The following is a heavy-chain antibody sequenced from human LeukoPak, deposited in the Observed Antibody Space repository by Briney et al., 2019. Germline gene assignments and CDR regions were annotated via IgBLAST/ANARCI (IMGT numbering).Heavy chain of an antibody. D-gene: IGHD1-26*01. CDR3: AKDIVGADTGTFDI. CDR1: GFTFDDYA. V-gene: IGHV3-9*01. CDR2: ISWNSGSI. Sequence: SLRLSCAASGFTFDDYAMHWVRQAPGKGLEWVSGISWNSGSIGYADSVKGRFTISRDNAKNSLYLQMNSLRAEDTALYYCAKDIVGADTGTFDIWGQGTMVTVSS. J-gene: IGHJ3*02.